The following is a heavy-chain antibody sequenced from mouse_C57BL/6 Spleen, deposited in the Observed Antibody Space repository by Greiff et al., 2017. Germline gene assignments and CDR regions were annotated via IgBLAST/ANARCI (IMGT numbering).Heavy chain of an antibody. V-gene: IGHV1-52*01. Sequence: QVQLQQPGAELVRPGSSVKLSCKASGYTFTSYWMHWVKQRPIQGLEWIGNIDPSDSETHYNQKFKDKATLTVDKSSSTAYMQLSSLTSEDSAVYYCAREDITTAQGAMDYWGQGTSVTVSS. CDR3: AREDITTAQGAMDY. CDR2: IDPSDSET. CDR1: GYTFTSYW. D-gene: IGHD1-1*01. J-gene: IGHJ4*01.